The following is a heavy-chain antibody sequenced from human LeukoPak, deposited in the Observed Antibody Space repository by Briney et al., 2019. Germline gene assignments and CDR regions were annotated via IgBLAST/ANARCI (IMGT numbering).Heavy chain of an antibody. Sequence: ASVKVSCKASGDTFTSYAISWVRQAPGQGLEWMGRIIAIFGIAKYAQKFQGRVTITADKSTSTAYMELSSLRSEDTAVYYCARMGDNKWELTGDYWDQGTMVTVCS. V-gene: IGHV1-69*04. CDR1: GDTFTSYA. CDR3: ARMGDNKWELTGDY. CDR2: IIAIFGIA. J-gene: IGHJ4*02. D-gene: IGHD1-26*01.